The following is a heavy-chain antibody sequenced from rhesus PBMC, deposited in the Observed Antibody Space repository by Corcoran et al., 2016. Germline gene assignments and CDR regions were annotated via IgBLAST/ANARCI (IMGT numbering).Heavy chain of an antibody. Sequence: QVKLQESGPGLVKPLETLSLTCAVSGGSISGGYYYWSWIRQPPGKGLEWLGGVYRGSEKPLYDPSPQSRGTISKDTSKNHFSLKLSSVTAADTAVYYCARDPYSGSWGFDYWGQGVLVTVSS. CDR2: VYRGSEKP. J-gene: IGHJ4*01. CDR1: GGSISGGYYY. D-gene: IGHD6-25*01. CDR3: ARDPYSGSWGFDY. V-gene: IGHV4S12*01.